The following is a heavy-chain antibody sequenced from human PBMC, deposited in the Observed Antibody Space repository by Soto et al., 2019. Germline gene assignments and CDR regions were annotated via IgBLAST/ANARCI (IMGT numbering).Heavy chain of an antibody. J-gene: IGHJ4*02. CDR1: GGSVSSGSYY. D-gene: IGHD2-8*01. CDR2: IYYSGST. CDR3: ARGGHCTNGVCYFY. Sequence: SETLSLTCTVSGGSVSSGSYYWSWIRQPPGKGLEWIGYIYYSGSTNYNPSLKSRVTISVDTSKNQFSLKLSSVTAADTAVYYCARGGHCTNGVCYFYCGQGPLVTVSS. V-gene: IGHV4-61*01.